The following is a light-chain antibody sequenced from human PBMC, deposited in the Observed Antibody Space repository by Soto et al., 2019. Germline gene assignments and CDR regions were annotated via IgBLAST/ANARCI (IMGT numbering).Light chain of an antibody. CDR3: HQAGSSPHT. CDR1: QSVSSSF. CDR2: GAS. J-gene: IGKJ5*01. V-gene: IGKV3-20*01. Sequence: EIVLAQSPGTLSLSPGERATLSCRASQSVSSSFLAWYQKKPGQAPSLLIYGASSRATGIPDRFSGSGSGTAFTLTSSRLEPDDFAVYSCHQAGSSPHTFGQGTRLEIK.